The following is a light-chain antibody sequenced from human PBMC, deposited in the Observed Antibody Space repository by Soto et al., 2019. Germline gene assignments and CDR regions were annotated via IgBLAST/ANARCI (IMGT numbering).Light chain of an antibody. CDR1: SSDVGGLKY. V-gene: IGLV2-11*01. CDR3: CLYIGATTYV. J-gene: IGLJ1*01. Sequence: QSALTQPRSVSGSPGQSVTISCTGTSSDVGGLKYVSWYQQLSGKAPKLIIYDFNKRPSGVPDRFSGSKSGNSASLTISGLQADDEADYYCCLYIGATTYVFGTGTKLTVL. CDR2: DFN.